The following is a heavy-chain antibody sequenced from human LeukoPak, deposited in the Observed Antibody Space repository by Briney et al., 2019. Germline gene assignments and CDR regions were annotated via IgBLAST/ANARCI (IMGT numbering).Heavy chain of an antibody. J-gene: IGHJ4*02. V-gene: IGHV1-2*02. CDR3: ARATYCGGDCYPPDY. CDR1: GYTFTGYY. D-gene: IGHD2-21*02. CDR2: INPNSGGT. Sequence: ASVKVSCKASGYTFTGYYMHWVRQAPGQGLEWMGWINPNSGGTNYAQKFQGRVTMTRDTSISTAYMELSRLRSDDTAVYYCARATYCGGDCYPPDYWGQGTLVTVPS.